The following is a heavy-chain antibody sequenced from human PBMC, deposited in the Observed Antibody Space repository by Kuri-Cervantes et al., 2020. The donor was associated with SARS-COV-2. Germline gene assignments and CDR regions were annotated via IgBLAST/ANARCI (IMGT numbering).Heavy chain of an antibody. J-gene: IGHJ6*02. CDR3: ARLPFNYDILTGYYYYYGMDV. D-gene: IGHD3-9*01. CDR1: GYPFTSYG. CDR2: ISAYNGNT. Sequence: ASVKVSCKASGYPFTSYGISWVRQAPGQGLEWMGWISAYNGNTNYAQKLQGRVTMTTDASTSTAYMELRSLRSDDTAVYYCARLPFNYDILTGYYYYYGMDVWGQGTTVTVSS. V-gene: IGHV1-18*04.